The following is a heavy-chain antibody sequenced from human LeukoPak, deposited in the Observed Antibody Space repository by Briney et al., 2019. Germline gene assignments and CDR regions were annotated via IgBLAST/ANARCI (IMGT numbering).Heavy chain of an antibody. CDR1: GGSISSYY. J-gene: IGHJ5*02. Sequence: SETLSLTCTVSGGSISSYYWSWIRQPPGKGLEWIGYIYYSGSTNYNPSLKSRVTISVDTSKNQFSLKLSSVTSADTALDYCARDAPRGWFDPWGQGTLVTVSS. CDR3: ARDAPRGWFDP. V-gene: IGHV4-59*01. CDR2: IYYSGST.